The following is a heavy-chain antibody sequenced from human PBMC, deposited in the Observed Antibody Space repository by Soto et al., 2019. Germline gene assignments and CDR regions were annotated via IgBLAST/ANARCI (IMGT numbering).Heavy chain of an antibody. V-gene: IGHV1-2*04. CDR2: INPNSGGT. CDR3: ARGSVAAAGTVGYYYGMDV. Sequence: EASVKVSCKASGYTFTSYAIHWVRQAPGQRLEWMGWINPNSGGTNYAQKFQGWVTMTRDTSISTAYMELSRLRSDDTAVYYCARGSVAAAGTVGYYYGMDVWGQGTTVTVSS. CDR1: GYTFTSYA. D-gene: IGHD6-13*01. J-gene: IGHJ6*02.